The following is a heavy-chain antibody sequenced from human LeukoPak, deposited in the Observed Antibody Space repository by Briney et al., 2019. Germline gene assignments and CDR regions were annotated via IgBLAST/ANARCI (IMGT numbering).Heavy chain of an antibody. D-gene: IGHD1-26*01. CDR1: GYTFTNYG. J-gene: IGHJ5*02. CDR2: ISAYNGNT. Sequence: ASVKVSCKASGYTFTNYGFSWARQAPGQGLEWMGRISAYNGNTNYALKLQGRVTMTTDTSTSTAYMELRSLRSDDTAVYYCARNSGSYYCLDLWGQGTLVTVSS. CDR3: ARNSGSYYCLDL. V-gene: IGHV1-18*01.